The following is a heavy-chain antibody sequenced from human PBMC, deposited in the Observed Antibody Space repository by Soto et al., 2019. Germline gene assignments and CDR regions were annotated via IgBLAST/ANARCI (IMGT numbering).Heavy chain of an antibody. CDR2: IRSAT. V-gene: IGHV3-72*01. CDR1: GFILSDHF. J-gene: IGHJ1*01. Sequence: EVQLVESGGDLVQPGGSLRLSCAASGFILSDHFMDWVRQAPGQGLEWVGRIRSATEYAASVKDRFTISRDDSKKSLYLQMNSLKTEDTAVYYCVVYIYGTPSWGQGTLVTVSS. CDR3: VVYIYGTPS. D-gene: IGHD3-3*02.